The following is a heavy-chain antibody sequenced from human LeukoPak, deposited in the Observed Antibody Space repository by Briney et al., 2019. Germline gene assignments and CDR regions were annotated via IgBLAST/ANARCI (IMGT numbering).Heavy chain of an antibody. D-gene: IGHD3-3*01. V-gene: IGHV3-74*01. Sequence: GGSLRLSCAASGFTFSSYWMHWVRQAPGKGLVWVSRINSDGSSTSYADSVKGRFTISRDNAKNTLYLQMNSLRAEDTAVYYCALAYDFWSGYGRDAFDIWDQGTMVTVSS. CDR3: ALAYDFWSGYGRDAFDI. CDR1: GFTFSSYW. J-gene: IGHJ3*02. CDR2: INSDGSST.